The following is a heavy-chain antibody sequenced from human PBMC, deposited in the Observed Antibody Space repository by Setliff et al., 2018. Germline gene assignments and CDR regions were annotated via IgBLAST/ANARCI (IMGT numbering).Heavy chain of an antibody. V-gene: IGHV1-69*10. J-gene: IGHJ6*03. CDR2: IIPVLGMT. Sequence: SVKVSCKASGGTFSSYAISWVRQAPGQGLEWMGAIIPVLGMTDYAQKFQGRLTITAAQSTTTVYMELSSLRFDDTALYYCARGPSPTVTPSRLIYFYHMDVWGTGTTVTVSS. CDR1: GGTFSSYA. CDR3: ARGPSPTVTPSRLIYFYHMDV. D-gene: IGHD4-17*01.